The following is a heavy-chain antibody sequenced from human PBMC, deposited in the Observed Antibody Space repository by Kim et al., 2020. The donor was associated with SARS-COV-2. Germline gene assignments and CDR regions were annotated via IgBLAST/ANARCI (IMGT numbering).Heavy chain of an antibody. D-gene: IGHD3-10*01. CDR1: GFIFGDYY. CDR2: ITTTGDTI. J-gene: IGHJ4*02. Sequence: GGSLRLSCAASGFIFGDYYFNWIRQAPGKGLEWVASITTTGDTIFYADSVRGRFTMSRDNAKNSLYLQMNSLKAEDAAVYYCASDRSLPGEWCLGTLVT. CDR3: ASDRSLPGE. V-gene: IGHV3-11*01.